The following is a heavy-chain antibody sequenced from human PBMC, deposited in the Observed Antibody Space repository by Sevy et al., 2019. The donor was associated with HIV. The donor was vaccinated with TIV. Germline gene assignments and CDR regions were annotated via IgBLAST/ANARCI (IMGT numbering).Heavy chain of an antibody. D-gene: IGHD3-3*01. J-gene: IGHJ4*02. Sequence: GGSLRLSCAASGFTFSSYSMNWVRRASGKGLEWVSYLSSSSSYIDYADSVKGRFTISRDNAKNSLYLQMNSLRAEDTAVYYCARGVRDFWSGYPDYWGQGTLVTVSS. CDR3: ARGVRDFWSGYPDY. V-gene: IGHV3-21*01. CDR1: GFTFSSYS. CDR2: LSSSSSYI.